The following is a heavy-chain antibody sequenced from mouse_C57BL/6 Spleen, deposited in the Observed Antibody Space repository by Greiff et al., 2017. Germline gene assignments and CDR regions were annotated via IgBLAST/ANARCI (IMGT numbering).Heavy chain of an antibody. D-gene: IGHD6-1*01. J-gene: IGHJ2*01. CDR1: GFTFTDYY. Sequence: EVMLVESGGGLVQPGGSLSLSCAASGFTFTDYYMSWVRQPPGKALEWLGFIRNKANGYTTEYSASVKGRFTISRDNSQSILYLQMNALRAEDSATYYCARLSLYYFDYWGQGTTLTVSS. CDR3: ARLSLYYFDY. CDR2: IRNKANGYTT. V-gene: IGHV7-3*01.